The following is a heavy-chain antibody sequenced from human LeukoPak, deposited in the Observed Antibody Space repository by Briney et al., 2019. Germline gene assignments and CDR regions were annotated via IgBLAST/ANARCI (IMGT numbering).Heavy chain of an antibody. V-gene: IGHV4-34*01. J-gene: IGHJ4*02. CDR3: ARGYSMIRGIFRL. Sequence: SETLSLTCAVYGGSFSGYYWSWIRQPPGKGLEWIGEINHSGSTNYKPSLKSRVTISVDRSKNQFSLKMSSVTAADTAVYYCARGYSMIRGIFRLWGQGTLVTVSS. CDR2: INHSGST. CDR1: GGSFSGYY. D-gene: IGHD3-10*01.